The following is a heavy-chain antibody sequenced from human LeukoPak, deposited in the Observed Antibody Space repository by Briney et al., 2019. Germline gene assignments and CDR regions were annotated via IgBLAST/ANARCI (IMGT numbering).Heavy chain of an antibody. J-gene: IGHJ6*02. Sequence: GESLMISCKASGFSFTFTKNWIGWVRQVPGKGLEWMGIIYPVDSDIRYNPSFQGLVTISVDKSISTTYLQWSSLKASDTAIYYCARHLATVTASRQYYYYGMDVWGQGTTVTVSS. V-gene: IGHV5-51*01. CDR3: ARHLATVTASRQYYYYGMDV. D-gene: IGHD4-17*01. CDR2: IYPVDSDI. CDR1: GFSFTFTKNW.